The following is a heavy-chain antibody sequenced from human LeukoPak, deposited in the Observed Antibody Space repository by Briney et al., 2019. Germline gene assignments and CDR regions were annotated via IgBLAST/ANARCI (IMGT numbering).Heavy chain of an antibody. D-gene: IGHD2-2*01. CDR1: GGSFSGYY. V-gene: IGHV4-34*01. J-gene: IGHJ5*02. Sequence: PSETLSLTCAVYGGSFSGYYWGWIRQPPGKGLEWIGIIYYSGSTYYNPSLKSRLTISVDTSKNQFSLKLSSVTATDTAVYYCARRGYCSSTSCYEYWFDPWGQGTLVTVSS. CDR3: ARRGYCSSTSCYEYWFDP. CDR2: IYYSGST.